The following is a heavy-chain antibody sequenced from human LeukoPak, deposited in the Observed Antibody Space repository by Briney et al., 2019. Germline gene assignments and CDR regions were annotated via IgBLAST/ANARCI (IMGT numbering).Heavy chain of an antibody. CDR3: ATLTRGYYYGSGSYNY. Sequence: SETLSLTCAVYGGSFSGYYWSWIRQPPGKGLEWIGEINHSGSTNYNPSRKSRVTISVDTSKNQFSLKPSSLPAADTAVYYCATLTRGYYYGSGSYNYWGQGTLVTVSS. J-gene: IGHJ4*02. CDR1: GGSFSGYY. V-gene: IGHV4-34*01. CDR2: INHSGST. D-gene: IGHD3-10*01.